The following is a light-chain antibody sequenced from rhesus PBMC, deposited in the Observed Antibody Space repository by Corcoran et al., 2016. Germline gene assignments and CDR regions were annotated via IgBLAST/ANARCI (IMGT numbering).Light chain of an antibody. V-gene: IGKV3-17*01. CDR2: DAS. J-gene: IGKJ1*01. Sequence: EIVLTQSPATLSLSPGERATLSCRASQSFSSSLAWYQQKPGQAPRLLIYDASSRATGIPDRFSGSGSGTDFTLTISSLEPEDVGIYYCQQFNNWTFGQGTKVEI. CDR1: QSFSSS. CDR3: QQFNNWT.